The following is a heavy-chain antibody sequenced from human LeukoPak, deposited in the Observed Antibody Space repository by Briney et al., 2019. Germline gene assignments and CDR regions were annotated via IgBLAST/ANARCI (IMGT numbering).Heavy chain of an antibody. D-gene: IGHD3-22*01. CDR1: GFTFSNYW. CDR3: AKAVGSSGYFSRDAFDI. CDR2: INRDGSEK. Sequence: GGSLRLSCAASGFTFSNYWMSWVRQAPGKGLEWVANINRDGSEKYYVDSVKGRFTIPRDNAKNSLYLQMNSLRAEDTAIYYCAKAVGSSGYFSRDAFDIWGQGTMVTVSS. J-gene: IGHJ3*02. V-gene: IGHV3-7*05.